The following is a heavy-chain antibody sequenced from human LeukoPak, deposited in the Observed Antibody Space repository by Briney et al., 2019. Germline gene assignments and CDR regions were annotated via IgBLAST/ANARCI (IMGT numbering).Heavy chain of an antibody. CDR3: ARGPYSSSWYSHYYYYMDV. CDR1: GFTFSSYW. J-gene: IGHJ6*03. CDR2: IKQDGSEK. D-gene: IGHD6-13*01. Sequence: GGSLRLSCAASGFTFSSYWMSWVRQAPGKGLEWVANIKQDGSEKYYVDSVKGRFTISRDNAKNSLYLQMNSLRAEGTAVYYCARGPYSSSWYSHYYYYMDVWGKGTTVTVSS. V-gene: IGHV3-7*01.